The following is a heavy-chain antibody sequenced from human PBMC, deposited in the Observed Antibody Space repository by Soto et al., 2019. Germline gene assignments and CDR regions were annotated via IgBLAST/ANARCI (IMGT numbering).Heavy chain of an antibody. CDR1: GYNFSAYY. D-gene: IGHD5-18*01. V-gene: IGHV1-8*01. J-gene: IGHJ4*02. CDR2: LNPRSGQT. CDR3: ARETDTSMVDY. Sequence: QVQLVQSGAEVKKPGASVKVSCQTSGYNFSAYYFNWVRQAAGQGPEWMGWLNPRSGQTGYVQKFRSRVAMSSDASFATVYLEMSRLTSEDTAIYFCARETDTSMVDYWGQGTLVTVSS.